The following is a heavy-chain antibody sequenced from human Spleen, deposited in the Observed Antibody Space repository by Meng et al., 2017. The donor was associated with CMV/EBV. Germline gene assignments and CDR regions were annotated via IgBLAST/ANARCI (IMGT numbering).Heavy chain of an antibody. D-gene: IGHD2-2*01. CDR2: ISGSGGST. Sequence: GESLKISCAASGFTFTSYAMSWVRQAPGKGLEWVSGISGSGGSTYYADSVKGRFTISRDNSKNTLFLQMNSLRAEDTAIYYCAKYQLPSGRISGGPFDFWGQGTLVTVSS. J-gene: IGHJ4*02. V-gene: IGHV3-23*01. CDR3: AKYQLPSGRISGGPFDF. CDR1: GFTFTSYA.